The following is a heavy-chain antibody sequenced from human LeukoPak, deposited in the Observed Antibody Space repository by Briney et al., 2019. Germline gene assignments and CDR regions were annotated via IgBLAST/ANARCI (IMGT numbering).Heavy chain of an antibody. V-gene: IGHV3-66*01. Sequence: GGSLRLSCAASGFTFSSYAMTWVRQAPGKGLEWVSVIYSGGSTYYADSVKGRFTISRDNSKNTLYLQMNSLRAEDTAVYYCAREPPDSSGYYDYWGQGTLVTVSS. CDR2: IYSGGST. J-gene: IGHJ4*02. CDR1: GFTFSSYA. CDR3: AREPPDSSGYYDY. D-gene: IGHD3-22*01.